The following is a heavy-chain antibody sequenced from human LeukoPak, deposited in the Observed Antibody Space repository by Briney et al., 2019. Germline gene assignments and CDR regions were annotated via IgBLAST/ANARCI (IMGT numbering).Heavy chain of an antibody. CDR3: ARGGIAARYYYYYMDV. D-gene: IGHD6-6*01. CDR2: IYYSGST. V-gene: IGHV4-59*12. Sequence: ETLSLTCTVSGGSISSYYWSWIRQPPGKGLEWIGYIYYSGSTNYNPSLKSRVTISVDTSKNQFSLKLSSVTAADTAVYYCARGGIAARYYYYYMDVWGKGTTVTVSS. CDR1: GGSISSYY. J-gene: IGHJ6*03.